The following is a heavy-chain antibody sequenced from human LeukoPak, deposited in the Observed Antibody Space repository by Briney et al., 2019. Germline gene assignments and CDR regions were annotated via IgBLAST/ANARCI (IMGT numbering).Heavy chain of an antibody. Sequence: PGGSLRLSCAASGFTFDDYGMSWVRQAPGKGLEWVSFISGDGGSTYYADSLKGRFTISRDNSKNTLYLQMDSLRAEDTAIYYCAKDGGELRGSFDIWGQGTMVTVSS. CDR3: AKDGGELRGSFDI. V-gene: IGHV3-23*01. D-gene: IGHD1-26*01. CDR1: GFTFDDYG. CDR2: ISGDGGST. J-gene: IGHJ3*02.